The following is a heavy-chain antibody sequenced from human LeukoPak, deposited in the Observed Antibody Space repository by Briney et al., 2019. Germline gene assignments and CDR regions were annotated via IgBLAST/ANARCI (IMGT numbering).Heavy chain of an antibody. V-gene: IGHV3-7*01. CDR1: GFTFSSYW. CDR3: ARYYYGSGSYYFDY. J-gene: IGHJ4*02. Sequence: PGGSLRLSCAASGFTFSSYWMSWVRQAPGKGLEWVANIKQDGSEKYYVDSAKGRFTISRDNAKNSLYLQMNSLRAEDTAVYYCARYYYGSGSYYFDYWGQGTLVTVSS. CDR2: IKQDGSEK. D-gene: IGHD3-10*01.